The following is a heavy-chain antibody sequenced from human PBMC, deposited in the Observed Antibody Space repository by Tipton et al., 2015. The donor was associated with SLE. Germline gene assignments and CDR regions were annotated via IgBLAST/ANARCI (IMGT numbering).Heavy chain of an antibody. CDR3: AREVEGYSSDWYYYYYYMDV. D-gene: IGHD6-19*01. Sequence: LRLSCTVSGAYISSSSSYWGWIRQPPGKGLEWIGSISYSGSPYYNPSLKSRVSVSLDTSKNQFSLQLSSVTAADTAVYYCAREVEGYSSDWYYYYYYMDVWGKGTTVTVSS. CDR2: ISYSGSP. CDR1: GAYISSSSSY. V-gene: IGHV4-39*02. J-gene: IGHJ6*03.